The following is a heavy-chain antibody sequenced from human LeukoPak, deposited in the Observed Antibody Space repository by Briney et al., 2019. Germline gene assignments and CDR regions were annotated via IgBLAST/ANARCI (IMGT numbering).Heavy chain of an antibody. Sequence: PSETLSLTCTVSGGSISSYYWSWIRQPPGKGLEWIGYIYYSGSTNYNPSLKSRVTISVDTSKNQFSLKLSSVTAADTAVYYCARDNRGWWELRRNDAFDIWGQGTMVTVSS. D-gene: IGHD1-26*01. CDR3: ARDNRGWWELRRNDAFDI. J-gene: IGHJ3*02. CDR1: GGSISSYY. V-gene: IGHV4-59*12. CDR2: IYYSGST.